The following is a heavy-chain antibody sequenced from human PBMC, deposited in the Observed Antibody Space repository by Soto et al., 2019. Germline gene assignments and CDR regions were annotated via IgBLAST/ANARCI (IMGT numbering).Heavy chain of an antibody. V-gene: IGHV5-10-1*01. CDR2: IDPSDSQT. D-gene: IGHD3-22*01. Sequence: GESLKLSCNGSGYSFAGYWITWVRQKPGKGLEWMGRIDPSDSQTYYSPSFRVHVTISATKSITTVFLQWSSLRASDTAMYYCARQIYDSDTGPNFQYYYDSWGQGTPVTFYS. CDR3: ARQIYDSDTGPNFQYYYDS. CDR1: GYSFAGYW. J-gene: IGHJ4*02.